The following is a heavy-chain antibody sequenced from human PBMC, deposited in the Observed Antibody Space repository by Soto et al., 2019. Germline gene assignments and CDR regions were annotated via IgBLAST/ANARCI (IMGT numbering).Heavy chain of an antibody. CDR1: GFTFSSYA. CDR2: ISGSGGST. V-gene: IGHV3-23*01. D-gene: IGHD3-3*01. CDR3: AKDRRRITIFGVVIIQFDY. Sequence: LRLSCAASGFTFSSYAMSWVRQAPGKGLEWVSAISGSGGSTYYADSVKGRFTISRDNSKNTLYLQMNSLRAEDTAVYYCAKDRRRITIFGVVIIQFDYWGQGTLVTVSS. J-gene: IGHJ4*02.